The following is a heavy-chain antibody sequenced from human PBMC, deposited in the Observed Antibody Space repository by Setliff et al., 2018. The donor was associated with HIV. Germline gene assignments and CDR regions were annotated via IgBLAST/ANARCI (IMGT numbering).Heavy chain of an antibody. J-gene: IGHJ4*02. V-gene: IGHV4-4*07. Sequence: SETLSLTCTVSGGSISSYYWSWIRQPAGKGLEWIGRIYTSGSTNYNPSLKSRVTMSVDTSKNQFSLKLFSVTAADTAIYYCARPSFGIGGGSIFDSWGQGTLVTVSS. D-gene: IGHD3-3*01. CDR2: IYTSGST. CDR3: ARPSFGIGGGSIFDS. CDR1: GGSISSYY.